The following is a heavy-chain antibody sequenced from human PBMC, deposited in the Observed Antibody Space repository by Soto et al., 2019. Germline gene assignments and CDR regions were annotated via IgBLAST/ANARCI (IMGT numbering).Heavy chain of an antibody. Sequence: QVQLQESGPGLVKPSETLSLTCTVSGGSISSFYWNWIRQSAGKGLEWIGRIYLSGATTYNPSLQSLVTMSGDTSKNQFSLKVSSLTAADTAVYYCARSPSTSSIGTFDIWGQGTMVTVSS. CDR1: GGSISSFY. J-gene: IGHJ3*02. CDR2: IYLSGAT. CDR3: ARSPSTSSIGTFDI. D-gene: IGHD6-6*01. V-gene: IGHV4-4*07.